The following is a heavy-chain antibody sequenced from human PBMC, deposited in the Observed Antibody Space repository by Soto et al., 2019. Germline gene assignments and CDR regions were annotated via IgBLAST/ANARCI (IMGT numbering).Heavy chain of an antibody. D-gene: IGHD1-1*01. CDR1: GYAFTTYG. J-gene: IGHJ4*02. Sequence: QVHLLQSGAEVKKPGASVKVSCKGSGYAFTTYGITWVRQAPGQGLEWMGWISAHNGNTNYAQKLQGRVTVTRDTSTITAYMELRSLRSDDTAVYFCARGRYGDYWGQGALVTVS. CDR3: ARGRYGDY. CDR2: ISAHNGNT. V-gene: IGHV1-18*01.